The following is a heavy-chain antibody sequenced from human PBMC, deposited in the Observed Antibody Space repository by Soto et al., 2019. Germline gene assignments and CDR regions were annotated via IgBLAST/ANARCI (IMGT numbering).Heavy chain of an antibody. CDR3: ARSTVTDDY. Sequence: QLQLQESGPGLVKPSGTLSLTCAVSGASIISNNWWRWLRQPPGKGGEWVGEFYHSGSTNYNISLKSRMTISIDQSKIHFSLKLISVTAAHMAEDYCARSTVTDDYWGQGTLVTVSS. CDR2: FYHSGST. CDR1: GASIISNNW. V-gene: IGHV4-4*02. J-gene: IGHJ4*02. D-gene: IGHD4-17*01.